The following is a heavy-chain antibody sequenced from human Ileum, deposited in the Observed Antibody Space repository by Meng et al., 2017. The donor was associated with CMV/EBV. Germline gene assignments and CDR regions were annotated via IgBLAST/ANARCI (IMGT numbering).Heavy chain of an antibody. D-gene: IGHD6-13*01. J-gene: IGHJ4*02. Sequence: VRPQQLGCWLVKPTQSLSRPCPGYGGSYDVYRWSWNRQPPGKGLQWIGEINDNGDTNYDPSLNSRVTISVDTSKKQFSLRLTSVTAADTAMYYCARGDIAASLEFWDQGTLVTVSS. CDR2: INDNGDT. CDR1: GGSYDVYR. V-gene: IGHV4-34*01. CDR3: ARGDIAASLEF.